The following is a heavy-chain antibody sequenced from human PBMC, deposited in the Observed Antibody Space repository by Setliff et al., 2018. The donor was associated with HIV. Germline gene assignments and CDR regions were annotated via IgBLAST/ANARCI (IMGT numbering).Heavy chain of an antibody. CDR3: AKRLAGSNPWYHFDN. CDR1: EFTFRTHA. Sequence: PGGSLRLSCAASEFTFRTHAMCWVRQAPGKGLEWVSGISGSGGSAYYADSVKGRFTISRDNSKNTLYLQMKSLRADGTAVYYCAKRLAGSNPWYHFDNWGQGTLVTVSS. V-gene: IGHV3-23*01. CDR2: ISGSGGSA. D-gene: IGHD6-13*01. J-gene: IGHJ4*02.